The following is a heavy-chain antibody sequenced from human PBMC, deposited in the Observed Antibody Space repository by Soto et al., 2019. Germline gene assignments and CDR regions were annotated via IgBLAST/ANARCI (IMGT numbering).Heavy chain of an antibody. Sequence: PGGTLRLSGAASGFTLSSWAMSWVHHGPGTELEWVSAIRGRGGSTDDADSVKGRFSISRDNSKSSLYRQLNCLKAIYMAVYHSAKDPARLIVVVTFYFEYWGQGPMVTASS. J-gene: IGHJ4*02. CDR1: GFTLSSWA. CDR3: AKDPARLIVVVTFYFEY. CDR2: IRGRGGST. D-gene: IGHD3-22*01. V-gene: IGHV3-23*01.